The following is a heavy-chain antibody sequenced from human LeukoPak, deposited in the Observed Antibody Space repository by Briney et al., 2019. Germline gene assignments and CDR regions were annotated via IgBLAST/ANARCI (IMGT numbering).Heavy chain of an antibody. J-gene: IGHJ3*02. D-gene: IGHD4-17*01. CDR3: ARDPTTVTKGLDI. V-gene: IGHV4-59*11. CDR2: ISSIGST. Sequence: ASETLPLTCTVSGGSISSHYWSWIRQPPGKGLEWIGYISSIGSTNYNPSLKSRVTISVDTSKNQFSLKLTSVTAADTAVYFCARDPTTVTKGLDIWGQGTMVTVSS. CDR1: GGSISSHY.